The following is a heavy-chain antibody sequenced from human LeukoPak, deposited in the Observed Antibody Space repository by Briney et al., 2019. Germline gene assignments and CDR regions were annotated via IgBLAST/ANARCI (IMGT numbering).Heavy chain of an antibody. V-gene: IGHV1-3*01. D-gene: IGHD6-19*01. CDR3: ARCAPPDSSGWYFVGWFDP. CDR2: INAGNGNT. CDR1: GYTFTSYA. J-gene: IGHJ5*02. Sequence: GASVKVSCKASGYTFTSYAIHWVRQAPGQRLEWMGWINAGNGNTKYSQKFQGRVTITRDTSASTAYMELSGLRSEDTAVYYCARCAPPDSSGWYFVGWFDPWGQGTLVTVS.